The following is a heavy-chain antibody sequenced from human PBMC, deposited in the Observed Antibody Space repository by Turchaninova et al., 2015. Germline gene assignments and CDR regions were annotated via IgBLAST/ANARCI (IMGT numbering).Heavy chain of an antibody. CDR2: VDPEDGET. CDR3: ATARLFLELLLFDY. CDR1: GYTFTDYY. J-gene: IGHJ4*02. V-gene: IGHV1-69-2*01. Sequence: EVQLVQSGAEVKKPGATVKIYCKVSGYTFTDYYMHWVQQDPGKGLEGQGLVDPEDGETIYAEKFQGRVTITADTSTDTAYMVLSSLRSEETAVDYCATARLFLELLLFDYWGQGTLVTVSS. D-gene: IGHD3-3*01.